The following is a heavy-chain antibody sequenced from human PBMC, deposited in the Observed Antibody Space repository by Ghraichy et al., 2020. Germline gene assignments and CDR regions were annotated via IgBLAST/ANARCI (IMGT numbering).Heavy chain of an antibody. J-gene: IGHJ4*02. Sequence: GESLNISCAASGFIFSSYAMHWVRQAPGKGLEFVSTTNSNGGSTYYADSVKGRFTTSRDNSKNILYVQMSSLRTEDTAVYYCVKGWATGPGTLEYWGQGTLVTVSS. D-gene: IGHD5-12*01. CDR2: TNSNGGST. CDR3: VKGWATGPGTLEY. CDR1: GFIFSSYA. V-gene: IGHV3-64*05.